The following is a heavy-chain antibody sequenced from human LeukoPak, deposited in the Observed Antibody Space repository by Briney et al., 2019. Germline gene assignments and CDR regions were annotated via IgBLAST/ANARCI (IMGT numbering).Heavy chain of an antibody. J-gene: IGHJ1*01. V-gene: IGHV1-24*01. CDR3: ARESGYTNTLEF. D-gene: IGHD6-13*01. CDR1: GYTLTELS. Sequence: GASVKVSCKVSGYTLTELSMHWVRQAPGKGLEWMGGFDPEDGETIYAQKFQGRVTISADESTRTAYMELSSLRSEDTAVYFCARESGYTNTLEFWGQGTLVTVSS. CDR2: FDPEDGET.